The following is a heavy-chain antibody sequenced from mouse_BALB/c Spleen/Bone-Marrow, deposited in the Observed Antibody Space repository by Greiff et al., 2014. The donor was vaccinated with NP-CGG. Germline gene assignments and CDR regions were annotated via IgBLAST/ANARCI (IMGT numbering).Heavy chain of an antibody. CDR1: GYTFSSDW. V-gene: IGHV1-9*01. CDR2: ILPGSGST. Sequence: VNLVESGADLMKPGASIKISCKATGYTFSSDWIEWVKQRPGHGLEWIGEILPGSGSTNYNEKFKGKATFTADTSSNTAYMQLSSLTSEDSAVYYCARTMIRGYFDVWGAGTTVTVSS. CDR3: ARTMIRGYFDV. D-gene: IGHD2-4*01. J-gene: IGHJ1*01.